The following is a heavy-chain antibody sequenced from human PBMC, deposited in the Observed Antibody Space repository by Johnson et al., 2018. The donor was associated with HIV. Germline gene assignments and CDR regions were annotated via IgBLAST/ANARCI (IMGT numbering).Heavy chain of an antibody. CDR2: IKQDGSEK. J-gene: IGHJ3*02. CDR3: ARPHVSSIAARRGVFDI. Sequence: EVQLVESGGGVVQPGRSLRLSCAASGFTFSSYWMSWVRQAPGKGLEWVANIKQDGSEKYYVDSVKGRFTISRDNAKTSLYLQMNSLRAEDTAVYYCARPHVSSIAARRGVFDIWGQGTMVTVSS. V-gene: IGHV3-7*02. D-gene: IGHD6-6*01. CDR1: GFTFSSYW.